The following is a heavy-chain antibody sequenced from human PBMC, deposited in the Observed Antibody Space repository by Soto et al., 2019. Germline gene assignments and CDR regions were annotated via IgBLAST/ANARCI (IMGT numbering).Heavy chain of an antibody. CDR3: ARDRRLLWLPARGYYYYGMDV. J-gene: IGHJ6*02. CDR1: GYTFNSYG. V-gene: IGHV1-18*01. D-gene: IGHD5-18*01. CDR2: ISGYNGII. Sequence: ASVKVSCKASGYTFNSYGISWVRQAPGQGLEWMGWISGYNGIINYVQKLQGRVTMTTETSTSTAYMELRSLRSDDTAVYYCARDRRLLWLPARGYYYYGMDVWGQGTTVTVSS.